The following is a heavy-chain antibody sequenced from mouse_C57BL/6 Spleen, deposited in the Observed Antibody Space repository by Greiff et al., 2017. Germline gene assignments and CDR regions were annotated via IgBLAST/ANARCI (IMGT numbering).Heavy chain of an antibody. V-gene: IGHV3-1*01. CDR3: ARGGIGAMDY. J-gene: IGHJ4*01. CDR2: ISYSGST. CDR1: GYSITSGYD. Sequence: EVKLVALGPGTAKPSQTLSLTCTVTGYSITSGYDWHWIRPFPGNKLEWIGYISYSGSTNYNPSLKSRICSTHDTSTNHVFLKLNAVATEDTATYYCARGGIGAMDYWGRGCSVTVS. D-gene: IGHD2-14*01.